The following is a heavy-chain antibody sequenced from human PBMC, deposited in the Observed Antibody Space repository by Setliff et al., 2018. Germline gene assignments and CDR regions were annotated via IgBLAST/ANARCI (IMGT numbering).Heavy chain of an antibody. D-gene: IGHD2-15*01. CDR3: ARGLNTESWTPLY. Sequence: SETLSLTCSVAGGSMTDFFWHWFRRPPGKGLEWIGYIYTKGGTNYSPSLKRRVTMSVDRSRNQFSLTLSSVSAADMAVYYCARGLNTESWTPLYWSPGTLV. CDR2: IYTKGGT. J-gene: IGHJ4*02. CDR1: GGSMTDFF. V-gene: IGHV4-4*08.